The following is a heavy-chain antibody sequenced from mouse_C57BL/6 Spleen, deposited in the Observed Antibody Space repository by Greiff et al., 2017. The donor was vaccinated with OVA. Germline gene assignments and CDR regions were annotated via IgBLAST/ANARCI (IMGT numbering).Heavy chain of an antibody. CDR3: TRLRRKGLWYFDV. J-gene: IGHJ1*03. D-gene: IGHD2-2*01. V-gene: IGHV1-15*01. CDR1: GYTFTDYE. CDR2: IDPETGGT. Sequence: VQLQQSGAELVRPGASVTLSCKASGYTFTDYEMHWVKQTPVHGLEWIGAIDPETGGTAYNQKFKGKAILTADKSSSTAYMELRSLTSEDSAVYYCTRLRRKGLWYFDVWGTGTTVTVSS.